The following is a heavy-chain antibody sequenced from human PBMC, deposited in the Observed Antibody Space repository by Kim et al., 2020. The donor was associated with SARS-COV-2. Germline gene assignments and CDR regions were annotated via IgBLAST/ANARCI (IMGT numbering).Heavy chain of an antibody. V-gene: IGHV1-2*06. Sequence: ASVKVSCRGSGYTFIDRYIHWVRLAPGQGLEWMGRIIPRTDVTIYAQQFHGRVSMTRDTSINTAFMELTSLTSDDTAIYYCATDGGHHELDFWGPGTLVTVSS. CDR3: ATDGGHHELDF. CDR1: GYTFIDRY. CDR2: IIPRTDVT. J-gene: IGHJ4*02. D-gene: IGHD2-15*01.